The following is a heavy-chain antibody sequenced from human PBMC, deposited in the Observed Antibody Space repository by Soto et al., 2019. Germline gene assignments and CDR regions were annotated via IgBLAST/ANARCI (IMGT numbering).Heavy chain of an antibody. CDR1: GYSFTNYV. CDR2: ISAFNGNT. Sequence: QDQLVQSGAEVKKPGASVTVSCKASGYSFTNYVITWVRQAPGQGLEWMGWISAFNGNTHYAQKLQGRVTMTTDASTSTAYMELRSLRSDDTAVYYCARDRGVAPPVAGNTHYYYYMDVWGKGTTVIVSS. CDR3: ARDRGVAPPVAGNTHYYYYMDV. J-gene: IGHJ6*03. V-gene: IGHV1-18*01. D-gene: IGHD6-19*01.